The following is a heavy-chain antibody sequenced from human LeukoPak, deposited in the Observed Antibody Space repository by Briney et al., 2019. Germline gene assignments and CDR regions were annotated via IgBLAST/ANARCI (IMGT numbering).Heavy chain of an antibody. Sequence: AAVKVSCKASGYTFTTYAMHWVRQAPGQRLEWMGWINAGNGNTKYSQKFQGRVTITRDTSASTAYMELSSLRSEDTAVYYCARSSSGWYGYNWFDLWGQGTLVTVSS. D-gene: IGHD6-19*01. J-gene: IGHJ5*02. CDR2: INAGNGNT. CDR3: ARSSSGWYGYNWFDL. V-gene: IGHV1-3*01. CDR1: GYTFTTYA.